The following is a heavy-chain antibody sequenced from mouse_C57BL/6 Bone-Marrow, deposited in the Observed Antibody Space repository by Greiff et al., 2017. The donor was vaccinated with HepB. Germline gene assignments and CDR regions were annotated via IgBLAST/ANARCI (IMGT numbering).Heavy chain of an antibody. CDR1: GYTFTSYG. J-gene: IGHJ3*01. Sequence: QVQLQQSGAELARPGASVKLSCKASGYTFTSYGISWVKQRTGQGLEWIGEIYPRSGNTYYNEKFKGKATLTADKSSSTAYMELRSLTSEDAAVYFCARGIHYGSSYEFAYWGQGTLVTVSA. CDR3: ARGIHYGSSYEFAY. D-gene: IGHD1-1*01. V-gene: IGHV1-81*01. CDR2: IYPRSGNT.